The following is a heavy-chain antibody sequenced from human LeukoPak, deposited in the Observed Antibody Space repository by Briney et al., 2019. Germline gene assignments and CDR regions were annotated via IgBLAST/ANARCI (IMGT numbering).Heavy chain of an antibody. V-gene: IGHV3-74*01. CDR3: ARGRNGFFDY. CDR1: GFTFSTSW. J-gene: IGHJ4*01. Sequence: VGSLRLSCAASGFTFSTSWMHWVRQAPGKALVWVSQINSDGGRTRYADSVKGRLTISRDNAKNTVYLQMNSLRTDDTAMYYCARGRNGFFDYWGHGTLVTVSS. CDR2: INSDGGRT. D-gene: IGHD5-24*01.